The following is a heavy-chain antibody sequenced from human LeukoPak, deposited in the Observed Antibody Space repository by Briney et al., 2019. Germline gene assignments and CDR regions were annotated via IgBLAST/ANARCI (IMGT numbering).Heavy chain of an antibody. CDR3: ARDPSSFGGRCDP. CDR2: IYTSAYT. CDR1: GFPISSYD. V-gene: IGHV4-4*07. J-gene: IGHJ5*02. Sequence: SETLSLTCTLTGFPISSYDRSWMRQPPGKGLEWIGFIYTSAYTNYDPSLKSRVTMSVDTSKNQFSLKLSSVTAADTAVYYCARDPSSFGGRCDPWGQGTLVAVSS. D-gene: IGHD3-10*01.